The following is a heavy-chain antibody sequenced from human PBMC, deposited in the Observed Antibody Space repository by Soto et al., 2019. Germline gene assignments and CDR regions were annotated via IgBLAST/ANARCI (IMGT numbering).Heavy chain of an antibody. V-gene: IGHV4-34*01. Sequence: ASETLSLTCAVYGGSFIGYYWSWILQPPWKGLEWIGEINHSGSTNYNPSLKSRVTISVDTSKNQFSLKLSSVTAADTAVYYCARRPSNWFDPWGQGTLVTVSS. CDR2: INHSGST. CDR1: GGSFIGYY. J-gene: IGHJ5*02. CDR3: ARRPSNWFDP.